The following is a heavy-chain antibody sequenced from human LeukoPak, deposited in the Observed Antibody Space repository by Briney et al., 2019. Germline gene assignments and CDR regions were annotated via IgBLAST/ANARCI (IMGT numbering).Heavy chain of an antibody. J-gene: IGHJ4*02. Sequence: SVKVSCKASGGTFNTYAISWVRQAPGQGLEWMGGIIPLFDMPNHAQKFQGRVTITADESTNTAYLELSSLRTEDTAVYYCASGPETASHYDTSGYPYFFEYWGQATLVTVSS. V-gene: IGHV1-69*13. D-gene: IGHD3-22*01. CDR2: IIPLFDMP. CDR3: ASGPETASHYDTSGYPYFFEY. CDR1: GGTFNTYA.